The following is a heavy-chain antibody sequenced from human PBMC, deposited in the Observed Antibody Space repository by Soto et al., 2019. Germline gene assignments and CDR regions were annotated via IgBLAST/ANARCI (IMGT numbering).Heavy chain of an antibody. Sequence: SETLSLTCTVSGGSISSYYWSWIRQPPGKGLEWIGYIYYSGSTNYNPSLKSRVTISVDTSKNQFSLKLNSMTAADTAVYYCARHNYGSGSTYFDYPGQGTRVTVSS. CDR2: IYYSGST. CDR1: GGSISSYY. D-gene: IGHD3-10*01. CDR3: ARHNYGSGSTYFDY. J-gene: IGHJ4*02. V-gene: IGHV4-59*08.